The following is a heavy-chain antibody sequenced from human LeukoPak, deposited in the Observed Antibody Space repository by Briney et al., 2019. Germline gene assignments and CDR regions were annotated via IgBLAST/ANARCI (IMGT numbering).Heavy chain of an antibody. CDR3: ARIGSGSYYPDY. V-gene: IGHV3-33*01. Sequence: GRSLRLSCTASGFTFSSFGMHWVRQAPGKGLEWVAVIRYDGSNKYYADSVKGRFTISRDNSKNTLYLQTNSLRADDTAVYYCARIGSGSYYPDYWGQGTLVTVSS. CDR1: GFTFSSFG. J-gene: IGHJ4*02. D-gene: IGHD3-10*01. CDR2: IRYDGSNK.